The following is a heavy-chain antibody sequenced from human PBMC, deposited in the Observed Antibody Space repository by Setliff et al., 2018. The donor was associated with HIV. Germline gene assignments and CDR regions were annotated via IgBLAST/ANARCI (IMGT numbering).Heavy chain of an antibody. CDR1: GGSMTTHF. J-gene: IGHJ1*01. V-gene: IGHV4-59*11. D-gene: IGHD3-3*01. Sequence: LSLTCTVSGGSMTTHFWSWIRQPPGKGLEWIGSVYYSGSTNYNPSLKRRVTISLDTSENQFSLNLNSVTAADTAVYYCARDISEGFFLERASEHWSQGTLVTVSS. CDR2: VYYSGST. CDR3: ARDISEGFFLERASEH.